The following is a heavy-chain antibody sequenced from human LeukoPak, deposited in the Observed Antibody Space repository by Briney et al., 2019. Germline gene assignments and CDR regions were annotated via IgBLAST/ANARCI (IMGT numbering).Heavy chain of an antibody. J-gene: IGHJ4*02. CDR3: ARDKSAAGTLDY. Sequence: GASVKVSCKASGYTFTGYYMHWVRQAPGQGLEGMGWINPNSGGTNYAQKFQGRVTMTRDTSISTAYMELSRLRSDDTAVYYCARDKSAAGTLDYWGQGTLVTVSS. CDR1: GYTFTGYY. CDR2: INPNSGGT. V-gene: IGHV1-2*02. D-gene: IGHD6-13*01.